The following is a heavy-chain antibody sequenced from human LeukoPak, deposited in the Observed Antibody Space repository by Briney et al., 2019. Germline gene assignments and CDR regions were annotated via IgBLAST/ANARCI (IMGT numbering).Heavy chain of an antibody. J-gene: IGHJ4*02. D-gene: IGHD1-26*01. CDR1: GFTFSGSA. V-gene: IGHV3-73*01. CDR2: IRSKTNNYAT. Sequence: PGGSLRLSCAASGFTFSGSAMHWVRQASGKGLEWVGRIRSKTNNYATAYAASVKGRFTISRDDSKNTAYLQMNSLRAEDTAVYYCARGPREGSWERRLDYWGQGTLVTVSS. CDR3: ARGPREGSWERRLDY.